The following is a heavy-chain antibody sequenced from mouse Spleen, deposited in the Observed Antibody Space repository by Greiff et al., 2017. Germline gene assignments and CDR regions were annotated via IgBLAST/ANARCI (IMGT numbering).Heavy chain of an antibody. CDR1: GYAFTNYL. CDR2: INPGSGGT. Sequence: QVQLQQSGAELVRPGTSVKVSCKASGYAFTNYLIEWVKQRPGQGLEWIGVINPGSGGTNYNEKFKGKATLTADKSSSTAYMQLSSLTSEDSAVYFCARGLLRSHFDYWGQGTTLTVSS. CDR3: ARGLLRSHFDY. D-gene: IGHD1-1*01. J-gene: IGHJ2*01. V-gene: IGHV1-54*01.